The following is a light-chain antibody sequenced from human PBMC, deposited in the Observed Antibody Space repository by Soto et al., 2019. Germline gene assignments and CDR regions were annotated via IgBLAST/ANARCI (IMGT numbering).Light chain of an antibody. CDR1: QSVSSN. CDR3: QKYKSAPLT. CDR2: GAS. V-gene: IGKV3-15*01. Sequence: ETVLTQSPGTLSLSPGKRAILSCRASQSVSSNLAWYQQKPVQAPRLLIYGASTRATGIPARFSGSGSGTEFTLTISSLQPEDVATYYCQKYKSAPLTFGGGTKVDI. J-gene: IGKJ4*01.